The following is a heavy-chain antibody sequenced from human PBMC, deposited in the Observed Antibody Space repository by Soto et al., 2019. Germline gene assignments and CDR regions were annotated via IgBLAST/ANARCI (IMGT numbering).Heavy chain of an antibody. CDR2: IYYSGST. CDR3: ARGMGSGTYDLGY. J-gene: IGHJ4*02. CDR1: GGSISSDAYY. Sequence: QVQLQESGPGLVKPSQTLSLTCTVSGGSISSDAYYWSWIRQHPGKGLEWIGYIYYSGSTYYNPSLKSRLTISLDTSKNQFSLKLSSVTAADTAVYYCARGMGSGTYDLGYWGQGTLVTVSS. V-gene: IGHV4-31*03. D-gene: IGHD3-10*01.